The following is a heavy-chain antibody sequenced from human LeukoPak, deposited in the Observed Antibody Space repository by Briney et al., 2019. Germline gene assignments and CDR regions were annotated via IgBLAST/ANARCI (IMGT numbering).Heavy chain of an antibody. V-gene: IGHV3-11*01. J-gene: IGHJ1*01. Sequence: GGSLRLSCAASGFTFSDYYMSWIRQAPGKGLEWVSYISSSGSTIYYADSVKGRFTISRDNAKNSLYLQMNSLRAEDTAMYYCARLGRWLQLGYFQHWGQGTLVTVSS. CDR3: ARLGRWLQLGYFQH. D-gene: IGHD5-24*01. CDR2: ISSSGSTI. CDR1: GFTFSDYY.